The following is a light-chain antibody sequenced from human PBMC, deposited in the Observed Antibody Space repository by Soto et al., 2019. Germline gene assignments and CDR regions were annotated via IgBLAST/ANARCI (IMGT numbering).Light chain of an antibody. J-gene: IGKJ5*01. CDR3: QQYNNWPIT. Sequence: EVVLTQSPATLSVSPGEGATLSCRASQSVNLYLAWYQQKPGQAPRVIIYGVSTRATGVPGRFSGSGSGTEFTLTISTLQSEDSAVYYCQQYNNWPITFGQGTRLESK. V-gene: IGKV3-15*01. CDR1: QSVNLY. CDR2: GVS.